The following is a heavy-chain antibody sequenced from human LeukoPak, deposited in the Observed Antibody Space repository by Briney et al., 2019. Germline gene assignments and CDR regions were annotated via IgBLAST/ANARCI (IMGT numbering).Heavy chain of an antibody. CDR2: FYTSGST. D-gene: IGHD2-2*01. V-gene: IGHV4-61*02. CDR3: ANKVYCSTTSCYHAGY. Sequence: SETLSLTCIVSGGSISSSSYYWSWIRQPAGKGLEWIGRFYTSGSTNYNPSLKSRVTISIDTSKNQFSLKLRSVTAADTAVYYCANKVYCSTTSCYHAGYWGQGTLVTVSS. CDR1: GGSISSSSYY. J-gene: IGHJ4*02.